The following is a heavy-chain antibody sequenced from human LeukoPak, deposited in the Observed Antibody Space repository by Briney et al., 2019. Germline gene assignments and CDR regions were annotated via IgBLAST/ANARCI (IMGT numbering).Heavy chain of an antibody. Sequence: PGGSLRLSCAASGFTFSDYYMNWVRQAPGKGLEWVSFISGSGTTIYYADSVEGRFTISRDNAENSLSLQMNSLRVEDTAVYYCARDADGHLDYWGQGTVVTVSS. J-gene: IGHJ4*02. CDR2: ISGSGTTI. V-gene: IGHV3-11*01. CDR3: ARDADGHLDY. D-gene: IGHD4-17*01. CDR1: GFTFSDYY.